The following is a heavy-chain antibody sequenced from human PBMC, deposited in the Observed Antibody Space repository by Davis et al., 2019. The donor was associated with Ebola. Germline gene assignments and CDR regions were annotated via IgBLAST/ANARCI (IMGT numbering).Heavy chain of an antibody. Sequence: ASVKVSCKASGYTFTSYGISWVRQAPGQGLEWMGWINPNSGGTNYAQKFQGWVTMTRDTSISTAYMELSRLRSDDTAVYYCARVGSTVTTFDYWGQGTLVTVSS. V-gene: IGHV1-2*04. CDR2: INPNSGGT. J-gene: IGHJ4*02. D-gene: IGHD4-17*01. CDR1: GYTFTSYG. CDR3: ARVGSTVTTFDY.